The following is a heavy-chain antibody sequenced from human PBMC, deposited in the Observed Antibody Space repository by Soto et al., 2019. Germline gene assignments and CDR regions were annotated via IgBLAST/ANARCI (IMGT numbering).Heavy chain of an antibody. CDR3: ARTYDSNGYANEFDS. CDR2: IYDNGIT. D-gene: IGHD3-22*01. CDR1: GRSITSYY. J-gene: IGHJ4*02. Sequence: QVVLQESGPGLVKPSETLSLTCSVSGRSITSYYWSWVRQPPGKGLDWIGYIYDNGITSQNPSLKSRVTMAAGTSQNQFSPKPPSVTGADTAVYFCARTYDSNGYANEFDSWGQGILVTVTS. V-gene: IGHV4-59*12.